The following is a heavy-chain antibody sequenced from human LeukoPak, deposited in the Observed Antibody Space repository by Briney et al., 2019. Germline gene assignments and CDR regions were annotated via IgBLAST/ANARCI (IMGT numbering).Heavy chain of an antibody. Sequence: ASVKVSCKASGYTFTDYYMHWVRQAPGQGFEWMGWINPNDGDTNYAQKFQGRVTMTRDTSISTAHMEVSWLRSDDTAVYYCARANFLYCSSSTCLFDYWGQGTLVTVSS. CDR1: GYTFTDYY. D-gene: IGHD2-2*01. CDR3: ARANFLYCSSSTCLFDY. CDR2: INPNDGDT. J-gene: IGHJ4*02. V-gene: IGHV1-2*02.